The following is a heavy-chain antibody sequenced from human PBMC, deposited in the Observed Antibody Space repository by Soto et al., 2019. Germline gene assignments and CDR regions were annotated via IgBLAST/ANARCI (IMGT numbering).Heavy chain of an antibody. Sequence: ASVKVSFKASGYTFTSYYMHWVRQAPGQGLEWMGIINPSGGSTSYAQKFQGRVTMTRDTSTSTVYMELSSLRSEDTAVYYCARERGQSSDIVVVVAATQFSWFDPWGQGTLVTVSS. CDR2: INPSGGST. CDR3: ARERGQSSDIVVVVAATQFSWFDP. CDR1: GYTFTSYY. D-gene: IGHD2-15*01. J-gene: IGHJ5*02. V-gene: IGHV1-46*01.